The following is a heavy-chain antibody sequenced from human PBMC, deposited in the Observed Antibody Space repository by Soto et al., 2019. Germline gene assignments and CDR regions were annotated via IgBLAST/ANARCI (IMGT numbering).Heavy chain of an antibody. CDR2: ISGSGGTA. D-gene: IGHD6-13*01. CDR3: AKGPVASAPAGGFDL. V-gene: IGHV3-23*01. CDR1: GFTFSSYA. Sequence: EVQLLESGGGLVQPGGSLRLSCAASGFTFSSYAMSWVRQAPGKGLEWVSDISGSGGTAHYADSVKGRFTISRDNSKNTLYLQLYSLRAEDTAVFYCAKGPVASAPAGGFDLWGRGTLVSVSS. J-gene: IGHJ2*01.